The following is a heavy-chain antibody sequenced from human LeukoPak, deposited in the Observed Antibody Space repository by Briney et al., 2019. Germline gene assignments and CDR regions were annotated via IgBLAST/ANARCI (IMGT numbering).Heavy chain of an antibody. CDR2: IYYSGST. CDR3: ARDYSSGWRNFGWFDP. V-gene: IGHV4-39*01. Sequence: SETPSLTCTVSGGSISSSSYYWGWIRQPPGKGLEWIGSIYYSGSTYYNPSLKSRVTISVDTSKNQFSLKLSSVTAADTAVYYCARDYSSGWRNFGWFDPWGQGTLVTVSS. CDR1: GGSISSSSYY. J-gene: IGHJ5*02. D-gene: IGHD6-19*01.